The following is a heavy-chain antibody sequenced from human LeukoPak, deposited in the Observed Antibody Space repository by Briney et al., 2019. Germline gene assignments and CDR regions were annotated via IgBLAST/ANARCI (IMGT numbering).Heavy chain of an antibody. D-gene: IGHD1-26*01. V-gene: IGHV4-59*01. Sequence: SETLSLTCTVSGASINSYYWSWIRQPPGKGLEWIGYIYYSGSTNYNPSLKSRVTISVDTSKSQFSLKLSSVTAADTAMYYCARGAIGGATRPYYFDSWGQGPLVTVS. CDR2: IYYSGST. CDR3: ARGAIGGATRPYYFDS. J-gene: IGHJ4*02. CDR1: GASINSYY.